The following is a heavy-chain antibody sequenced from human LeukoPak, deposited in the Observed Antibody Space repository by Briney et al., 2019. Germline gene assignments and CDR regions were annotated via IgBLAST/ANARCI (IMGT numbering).Heavy chain of an antibody. J-gene: IGHJ4*02. CDR1: GFTFSSYA. V-gene: IGHV3-64*01. Sequence: GGSLRLSCAASGFTFSSYAMHLVRQAPGKGLEYVSAISSNGGSTYYANSVKGRFTISRDNSKNTLYLQMGSLRAEDMAVYYCARTRSYESLFDYWGQGTLVTVSS. CDR3: ARTRSYESLFDY. CDR2: ISSNGGST. D-gene: IGHD5-12*01.